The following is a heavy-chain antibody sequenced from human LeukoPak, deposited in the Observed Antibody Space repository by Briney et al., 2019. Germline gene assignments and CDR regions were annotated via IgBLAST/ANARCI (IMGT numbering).Heavy chain of an antibody. CDR1: GGSISTYY. V-gene: IGHV4-59*01. J-gene: IGHJ6*03. Sequence: PSETLSLTCTVSGGSISTYYWNWFRQPPGKGLEWIGYIYYSGNTNYNPSLKSRVTISVDMSKNQFSLKLSSVTAADTAVYYCARFSGSYYLGYYMDVWGKGTTVTISS. CDR3: ARFSGSYYLGYYMDV. D-gene: IGHD3-10*01. CDR2: IYYSGNT.